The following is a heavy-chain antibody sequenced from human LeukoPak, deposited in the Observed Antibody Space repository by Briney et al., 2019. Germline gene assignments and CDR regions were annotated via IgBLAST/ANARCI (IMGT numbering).Heavy chain of an antibody. V-gene: IGHV3-11*04. CDR2: ISSSGSTI. CDR3: AREIALRPGLLDY. J-gene: IGHJ4*02. D-gene: IGHD4-17*01. CDR1: GFTFSDYY. Sequence: SGGSLRLSCAASGFTFSDYYMSWIRQAPGKGLEWVSYISSSGSTIYYADSLKGRFTISRDNAKNSLYLQMNSLRAEDTAVYYCAREIALRPGLLDYWGQGTLVTVSS.